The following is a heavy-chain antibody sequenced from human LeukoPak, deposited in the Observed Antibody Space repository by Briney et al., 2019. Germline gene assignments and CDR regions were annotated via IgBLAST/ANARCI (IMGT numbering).Heavy chain of an antibody. CDR1: GFTFSSYE. D-gene: IGHD6-19*01. CDR3: ARGAGTFAFDI. Sequence: GGSLRLSCAASGFTFSSYEMNWVRQAPGEGLEWVPYISSSGSTIYYADSVKGRFTISRDNAKNSLYLQMNSLRAEDTAVYYCARGAGTFAFDIWSQGTMVTVSS. CDR2: ISSSGSTI. J-gene: IGHJ3*02. V-gene: IGHV3-48*03.